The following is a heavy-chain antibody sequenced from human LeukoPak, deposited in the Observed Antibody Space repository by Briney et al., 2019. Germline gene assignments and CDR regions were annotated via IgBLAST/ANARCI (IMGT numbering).Heavy chain of an antibody. J-gene: IGHJ4*02. D-gene: IGHD3-10*01. V-gene: IGHV3-74*01. CDR3: AKDSVTMVRGVYY. CDR1: GFSFSTSW. Sequence: PGESLRLSCAASGFSFSTSWMHWVRQGPGKGLVWVSRISDDGSDTIYADSVKGRFTISRDNSKNTLYLQMNSLRAEDTAVYYCAKDSVTMVRGVYYWGQGTLVTVSS. CDR2: ISDDGSDT.